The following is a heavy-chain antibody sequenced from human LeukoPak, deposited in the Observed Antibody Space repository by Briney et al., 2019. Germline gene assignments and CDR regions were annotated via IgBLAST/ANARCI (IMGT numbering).Heavy chain of an antibody. D-gene: IGHD4-17*01. CDR1: SGSISSYY. V-gene: IGHV4-59*01. Sequence: SETLSLTCTVSSGSISSYYWSWIRQPPGKGLEWIGYIYYSGSTNYNPSLKSRVTISVDTSKNQFSLKLSSVTAADTAVYYCARYYGEYGLDYWGQGTLVTVSS. CDR2: IYYSGST. J-gene: IGHJ4*02. CDR3: ARYYGEYGLDY.